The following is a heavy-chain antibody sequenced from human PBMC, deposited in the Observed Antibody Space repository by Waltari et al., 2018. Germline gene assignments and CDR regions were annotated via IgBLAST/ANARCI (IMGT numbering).Heavy chain of an antibody. Sequence: QVQLVQSGAEVKKPGASMKVSCKASGYIFTGYYMHWVRQAPGRGLEWMGGLHPTSGATNYTQKFQGRVTMTRAKYIHTAYMELSRLTSDATAVYYCAREGPEGLEYGGQGTLVTVSS. V-gene: IGHV1-2*02. CDR3: AREGPEGLEY. CDR2: LHPTSGAT. J-gene: IGHJ4*02. CDR1: GYIFTGYY.